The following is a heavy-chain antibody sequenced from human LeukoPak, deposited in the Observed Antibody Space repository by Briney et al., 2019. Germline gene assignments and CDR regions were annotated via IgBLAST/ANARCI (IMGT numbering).Heavy chain of an antibody. J-gene: IGHJ5*02. CDR1: GYTFTGYY. CDR3: ARVASSPNWFDP. Sequence: GASVKVSCKASGYTFTGYYLHWVRQAPGQGLEWMGWINPDSGGTNYPQNFQGRVTMTRDTSISTAYMELGRLRSDDTAVYYCARVASSPNWFDPWGQGTLVTVSS. CDR2: INPDSGGT. V-gene: IGHV1-2*02. D-gene: IGHD6-13*01.